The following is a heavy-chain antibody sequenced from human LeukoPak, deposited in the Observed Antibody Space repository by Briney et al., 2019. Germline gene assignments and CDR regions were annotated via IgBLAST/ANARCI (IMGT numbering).Heavy chain of an antibody. CDR2: ISSSGSTI. V-gene: IGHV3-48*03. D-gene: IGHD3-16*02. J-gene: IGHJ4*02. CDR1: GFAFRTYE. Sequence: PGGSLRLSCAASGFAFRTYEMNWVRQAPGKGLEWVSYISSSGSTIYYADSVKGRFTISRDNAKNSLYLQMNSLRAEDTAVYYCARESWAGYDYVWESYRYTGLDYWGQGTLVTVSS. CDR3: ARESWAGYDYVWESYRYTGLDY.